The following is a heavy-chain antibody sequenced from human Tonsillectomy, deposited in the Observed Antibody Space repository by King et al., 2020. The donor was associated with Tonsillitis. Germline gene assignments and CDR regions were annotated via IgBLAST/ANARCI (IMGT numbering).Heavy chain of an antibody. CDR1: GFTFSSYG. V-gene: IGHV3-30*18. CDR3: AKDSRRWLQQDAFDI. Sequence: QLVQYGGGVVQPGRSLRLSCAASGFTFSSYGMHWVRQAPGKGLEWVAVISYDGSNKYYADSVKGRFTISRDNSKNTLYLQMNSLRAEDTAVYYCAKDSRRWLQQDAFDIWGQGTMVTVSS. D-gene: IGHD5-24*01. CDR2: ISYDGSNK. J-gene: IGHJ3*02.